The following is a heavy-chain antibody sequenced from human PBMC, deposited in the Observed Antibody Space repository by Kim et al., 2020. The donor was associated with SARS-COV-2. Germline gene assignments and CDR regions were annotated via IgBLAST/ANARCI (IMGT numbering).Heavy chain of an antibody. J-gene: IGHJ4*02. CDR2: T. D-gene: IGHD4-17*01. CDR3: ARTLGDRPSDY. Sequence: TNYNPSLKSRVTISVDTSKNQFSLKLSSVTAADTAVYYCARTLGDRPSDYWGQGTLVTVSS. V-gene: IGHV4-34*01.